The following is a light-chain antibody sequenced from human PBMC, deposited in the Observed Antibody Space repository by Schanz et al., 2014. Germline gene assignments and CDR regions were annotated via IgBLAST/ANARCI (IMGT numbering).Light chain of an antibody. J-gene: IGLJ2*01. CDR3: TSYAGTNKFVL. CDR2: EAS. CDR1: SNDVGSSYL. Sequence: QSALTQPASVSGSPGQSITISCTGTSNDVGSSYLVSWYQHHPGKAPNLMIYEASKRPSGVSNRFSGSKSGNTASLTISGLQAEDEADYYCTSYAGTNKFVLFGGGTKLTVL. V-gene: IGLV2-14*02.